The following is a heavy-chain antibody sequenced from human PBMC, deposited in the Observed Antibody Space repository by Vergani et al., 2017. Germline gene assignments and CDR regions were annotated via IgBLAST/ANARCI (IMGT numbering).Heavy chain of an antibody. CDR2: IYTSGST. V-gene: IGHV4-4*07. D-gene: IGHD3-9*01. J-gene: IGHJ6*02. CDR3: ARGDFDWLLGDGMDV. CDR1: GGSISSYY. Sequence: QVQLQESGPGLVKPSETLSLPCTVSGGSISSYYWSWIRHPAGKGLEWIGRIYTSGSTNSNPSLKSRVTISVDTSKNQFSLKLSSVTAADTAVYYCARGDFDWLLGDGMDVWGQGTTVTVSS.